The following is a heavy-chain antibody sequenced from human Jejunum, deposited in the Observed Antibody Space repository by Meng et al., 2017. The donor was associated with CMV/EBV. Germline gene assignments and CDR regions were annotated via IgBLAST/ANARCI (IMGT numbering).Heavy chain of an antibody. CDR3: ARVRVHSSGWRPFDY. D-gene: IGHD6-19*01. CDR2: IYDSVST. Sequence: SISSSSNHWGWIRQPPGKGLEWIGNIYDSVSTYYNPSLKSRVSISKDTSKNQFSLRLDSVTAADTAVYYCARVRVHSSGWRPFDYWGRGTLVTVSS. CDR1: SISSSSNH. V-gene: IGHV4-39*07. J-gene: IGHJ4*02.